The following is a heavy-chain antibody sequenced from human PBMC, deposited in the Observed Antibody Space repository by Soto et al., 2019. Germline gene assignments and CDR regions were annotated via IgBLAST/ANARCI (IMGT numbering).Heavy chain of an antibody. V-gene: IGHV3-21*01. CDR2: ISSSSSYI. Sequence: GGSLRLSCAASGFTFSSYSMNWVRQAPGKGLEWVSSISSSSSYIYYADSVKGRFTISRDTAKNSLYLQMNSLRAEDTAVYYCARDPLEYCSSTSCYGQSAYWGQGTLVTVSS. J-gene: IGHJ4*02. CDR1: GFTFSSYS. D-gene: IGHD2-2*01. CDR3: ARDPLEYCSSTSCYGQSAY.